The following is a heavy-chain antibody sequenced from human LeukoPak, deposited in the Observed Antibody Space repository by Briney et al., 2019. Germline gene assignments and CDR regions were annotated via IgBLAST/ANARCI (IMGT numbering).Heavy chain of an antibody. Sequence: GGSLRLSCAASGFTFRDYAMSWVRQAPGKGLEWVSAISGSGGSTYYADSVKGRFTISRDNSKNTLYLEMSSLRAEDTAVYYCAKDLGLNYYDSSGYHYGGYYFDYWGQGTLVTVS. CDR3: AKDLGLNYYDSSGYHYGGYYFDY. D-gene: IGHD3-22*01. CDR2: ISGSGGST. V-gene: IGHV3-23*01. J-gene: IGHJ4*02. CDR1: GFTFRDYA.